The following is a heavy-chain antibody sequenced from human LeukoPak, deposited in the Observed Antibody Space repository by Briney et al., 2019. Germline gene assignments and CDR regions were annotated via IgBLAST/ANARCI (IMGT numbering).Heavy chain of an antibody. CDR3: ARYSYDILTGYPKGWFDP. J-gene: IGHJ5*02. CDR2: IYYSGST. Sequence: EPSETLSLTCTVSGGSISSYYWSWIRQPPGKGLEWIGYIYYSGSTNYNPSLKSRVTISVDTSKNQFSLKLSSVTAADTAVYYCARYSYDILTGYPKGWFDPWGQGTLVTVSS. CDR1: GGSISSYY. D-gene: IGHD3-9*01. V-gene: IGHV4-59*01.